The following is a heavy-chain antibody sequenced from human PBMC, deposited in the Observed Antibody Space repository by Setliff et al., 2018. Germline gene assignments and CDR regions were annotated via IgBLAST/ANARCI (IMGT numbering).Heavy chain of an antibody. Sequence: SETLSLTCAVYGGSFSGYYWSWVRQPPGKGLEWIGEINHSGSTNYNPSLKSRVTISVDTSKNQFSLKLSSVTAADTAVYYCARVRRVVIAYYYYMDVWGKGTTVTVSS. J-gene: IGHJ6*03. V-gene: IGHV4-34*01. D-gene: IGHD2-21*01. CDR1: GGSFSGYY. CDR3: ARVRRVVIAYYYYMDV. CDR2: INHSGST.